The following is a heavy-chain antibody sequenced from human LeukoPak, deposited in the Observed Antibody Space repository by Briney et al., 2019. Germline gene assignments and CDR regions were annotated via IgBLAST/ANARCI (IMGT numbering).Heavy chain of an antibody. D-gene: IGHD2/OR15-2a*01. Sequence: GGSLRLSCAASGFIFTKYWMHWVRQAPGKGLVWVSQVNSDGSATSYADSVKGRFTISGDNAKNTVYLHMNSLRVEDTAVYYCTSFYETNWGQGTLVTVSS. CDR2: VNSDGSAT. CDR1: GFIFTKYW. J-gene: IGHJ4*02. CDR3: TSFYETN. V-gene: IGHV3-74*01.